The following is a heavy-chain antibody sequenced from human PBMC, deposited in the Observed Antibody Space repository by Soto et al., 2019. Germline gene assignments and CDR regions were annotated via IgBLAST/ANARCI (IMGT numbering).Heavy chain of an antibody. CDR3: AIDQADYIWGSYRYTGAFDI. D-gene: IGHD3-16*02. Sequence: PGGSLRLSCAASGFTFSDYYMSWIRQAPGKGLEWFSYISSSGSTIYYADSVKGRFTISRDNAKNSLYLQMNSLRAEDTAVYYCAIDQADYIWGSYRYTGAFDIWGQGTMVTVSS. V-gene: IGHV3-11*01. CDR2: ISSSGSTI. CDR1: GFTFSDYY. J-gene: IGHJ3*02.